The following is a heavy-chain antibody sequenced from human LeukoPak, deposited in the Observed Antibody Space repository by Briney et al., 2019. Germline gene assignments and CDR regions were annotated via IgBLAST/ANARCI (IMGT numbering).Heavy chain of an antibody. CDR1: GGSISSYY. D-gene: IGHD3-3*01. Sequence: SETLSLTCTVSGGSISSYYWSWIRQPPGKGLEWIGYIYYSGSTNYIPSLKSRVTISVDTSKNQFSLKLSSVTAADTAVYYCARAGDYDSWSGYSSQTPFDYWGQGTLVTVSS. CDR3: ARAGDYDSWSGYSSQTPFDY. V-gene: IGHV4-59*01. J-gene: IGHJ4*02. CDR2: IYYSGST.